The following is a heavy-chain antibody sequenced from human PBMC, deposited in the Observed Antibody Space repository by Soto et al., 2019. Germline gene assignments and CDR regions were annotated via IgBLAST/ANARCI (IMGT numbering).Heavy chain of an antibody. V-gene: IGHV3-15*07. J-gene: IGHJ4*02. D-gene: IGHD3-22*01. CDR3: TTDPVTMIVVVPSSG. Sequence: PVGSLRLSYAASGFTFSNAWMNWVRQAPGKGLEWVGRIKSKTDGGTTDYAAPVKGRFTISRDDSKNTLYLQMNSLKTEDTAVYYCTTDPVTMIVVVPSSGWGQGTLVTVSS. CDR2: IKSKTDGGTT. CDR1: GFTFSNAW.